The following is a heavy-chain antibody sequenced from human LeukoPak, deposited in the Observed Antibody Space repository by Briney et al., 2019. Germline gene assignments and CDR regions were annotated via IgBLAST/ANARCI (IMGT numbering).Heavy chain of an antibody. J-gene: IGHJ6*02. D-gene: IGHD3-16*01. CDR1: VFTFSSYW. Sequence: PGGPLRLSCAASVFTFSSYWMNWARQAPGKGLEWVASINHNGNVNYYVDSVKGRFTISRDNAKNSLYLQMSNLRAEDTAVYFCARGGGLDVWGQGATVTVSS. V-gene: IGHV3-7*03. CDR3: ARGGGLDV. CDR2: INHNGNVN.